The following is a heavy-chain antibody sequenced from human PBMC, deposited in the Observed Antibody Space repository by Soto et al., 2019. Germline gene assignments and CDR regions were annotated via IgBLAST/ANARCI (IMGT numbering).Heavy chain of an antibody. CDR3: ARGSSAWVFDY. CDR2: IYYSGST. D-gene: IGHD1-26*01. J-gene: IGHJ4*02. V-gene: IGHV4-31*03. CDR1: GGSISSGGYY. Sequence: PSETLSLTCTVSGGSISSGGYYWSWIRQHPGKGLEWIGYIYYSGSTYYNPSLKSRVTISVDTSKNQFSLKLSSVTAADTAVYYCARGSSAWVFDYWGQGTLVTAPQ.